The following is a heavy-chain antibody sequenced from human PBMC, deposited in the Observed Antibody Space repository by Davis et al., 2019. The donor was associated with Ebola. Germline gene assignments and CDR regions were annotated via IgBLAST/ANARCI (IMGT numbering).Heavy chain of an antibody. CDR3: ARAQFPTTSDH. J-gene: IGHJ4*02. V-gene: IGHV1-18*04. CDR1: GYTFTNYG. D-gene: IGHD1-1*01. Sequence: ASVKVSCKASGYTFTNYGITWVRQAPGQGLEWMGWINPHNGNTNYAQNVQGRVVMTTDTATTTAYMEVGGLRSDDTAVYYCARAQFPTTSDHWGQGTLVTVSS. CDR2: INPHNGNT.